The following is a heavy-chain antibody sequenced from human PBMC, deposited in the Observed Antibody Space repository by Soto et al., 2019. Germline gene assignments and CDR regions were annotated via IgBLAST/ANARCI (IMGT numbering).Heavy chain of an antibody. J-gene: IGHJ6*03. D-gene: IGHD2-2*01. V-gene: IGHV4-59*08. CDR3: ARRSTPPYYYMDV. Sequence: SVTLSLTCTVAGGSISSYYWSWIRQPPGKGLEWIGYIYYSGSTNYNPSLKSRVTISVDTSKNQFSLKLSSVTAADTAVYYCARRSTPPYYYMDVWGKGTTVTVSS. CDR1: GGSISSYY. CDR2: IYYSGST.